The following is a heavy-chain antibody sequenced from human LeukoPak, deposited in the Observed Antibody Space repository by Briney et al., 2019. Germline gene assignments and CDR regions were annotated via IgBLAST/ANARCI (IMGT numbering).Heavy chain of an antibody. Sequence: GGSLRPSSVPSAFTSSVYYMSWIRQAPGEGLEWVSSFSSSISYTNYADSGKGRFTISRDNAKNLLYLQKNSLRAEDTAVYYGARQESVERWFDRWGQGTLVSVCS. J-gene: IGHJ5*02. CDR3: ARQESVERWFDR. CDR2: FSSSISYT. D-gene: IGHD4-23*01. CDR1: AFTSSVYY. V-gene: IGHV3-11*06.